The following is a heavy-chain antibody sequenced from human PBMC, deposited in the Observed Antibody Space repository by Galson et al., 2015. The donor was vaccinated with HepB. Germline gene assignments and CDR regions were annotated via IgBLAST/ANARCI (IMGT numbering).Heavy chain of an antibody. Sequence: SVKVSCKASGYRFTSFAMHWVRQAPGQGLEWMGWINAGNGNRKYSQNFQDRVTFSRDTFSSPAYMELSSLGPVDTAVYYCSRDRCGGNCDDDYFDYWGQGTLGTVSS. CDR2: INAGNGNR. J-gene: IGHJ4*02. CDR1: GYRFTSFA. CDR3: SRDRCGGNCDDDYFDY. V-gene: IGHV1-3*01. D-gene: IGHD2-21*01.